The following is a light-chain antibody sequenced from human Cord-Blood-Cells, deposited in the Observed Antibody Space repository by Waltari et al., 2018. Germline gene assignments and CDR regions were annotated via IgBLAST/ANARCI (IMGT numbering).Light chain of an antibody. V-gene: IGKV3-20*01. J-gene: IGKJ1*01. CDR2: GAS. Sequence: EIVLTQSPVTLSLSPGERATLSCRASPSVSSSYLAWYQQKPGQAPRLLIYGASSRATGIPDRFSGSGSGTDFTLTISRLEPEEFAVYYCQQYGSSPTFGQGTKVEIK. CDR1: PSVSSSY. CDR3: QQYGSSPT.